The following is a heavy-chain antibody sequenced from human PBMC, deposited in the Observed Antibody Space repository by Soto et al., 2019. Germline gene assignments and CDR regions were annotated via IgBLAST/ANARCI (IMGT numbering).Heavy chain of an antibody. CDR2: IYYSGST. CDR3: AREGCSGGSCYRGLDYYYYGMDV. CDR1: GGSIRSYY. J-gene: IGHJ6*02. Sequence: SETLSLTCTVSGGSIRSYYWSWSRQPPGKGLEWIGYIYYSGSTNYNPSLKSRVTISVDTSKNQFSLKLSSVTAADTAVYYCAREGCSGGSCYRGLDYYYYGMDVWGQGTTVTVSS. D-gene: IGHD2-15*01. V-gene: IGHV4-59*01.